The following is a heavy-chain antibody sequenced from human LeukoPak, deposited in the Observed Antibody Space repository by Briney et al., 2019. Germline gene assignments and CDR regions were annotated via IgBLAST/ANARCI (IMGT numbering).Heavy chain of an antibody. V-gene: IGHV3-9*01. J-gene: IGHJ4*02. D-gene: IGHD6-19*01. CDR3: AIATGYSSGWYGD. Sequence: PGGSLRLSCAASGFTFDDYAMHWVRQAPGKGLEWVSGISWNSGSIGYADSVKGRFTISRDNAKNSLYLQMNSLRAEDTALYYCAIATGYSSGWYGDWGQGTLVTVSS. CDR2: ISWNSGSI. CDR1: GFTFDDYA.